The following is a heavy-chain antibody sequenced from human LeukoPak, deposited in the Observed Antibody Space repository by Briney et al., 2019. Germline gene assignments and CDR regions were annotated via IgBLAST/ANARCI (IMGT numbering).Heavy chain of an antibody. D-gene: IGHD6-19*01. J-gene: IGHJ5*02. CDR1: GFTYSSYA. CDR3: AKDRKSGGWYVEVDP. CDR2: ISGSGGST. Sequence: GGSLRLSCAASGFTYSSYAMSWVRQAPGKELEWVSAISGSGGSTYYADSVKGRFTISRDNSKNTLYLQMNSLRAEDTAVYYCAKDRKSGGWYVEVDPWGQGTLVTVSS. V-gene: IGHV3-23*01.